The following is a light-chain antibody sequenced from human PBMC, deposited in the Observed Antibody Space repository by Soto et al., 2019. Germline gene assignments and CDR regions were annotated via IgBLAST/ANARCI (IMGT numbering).Light chain of an antibody. CDR3: QVWDSSTARV. CDR2: RDS. CDR1: NIGSKN. Sequence: SYELTQPLSVSVALGQTARITCGGNNIGSKNVHWYQQKPGQAPVLVIYRDSNRPSGIPERFSGSNSGNTATLTISRAPAGDEDDYYCQVWDSSTARVFGGGTKVTVL. V-gene: IGLV3-9*01. J-gene: IGLJ3*02.